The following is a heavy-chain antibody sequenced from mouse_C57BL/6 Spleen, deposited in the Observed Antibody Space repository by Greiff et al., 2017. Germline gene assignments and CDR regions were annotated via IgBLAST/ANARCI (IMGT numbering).Heavy chain of an antibody. V-gene: IGHV1-54*01. Sequence: VQLVESGAELVRPGTSVKVSCKASGYAFTNYLIEWVKQRPGQGLEWIGVINPGSGGTNYNEKFKGKATLTADKSSSTAYMQLSSLTSEDSAVYICARSDYGSTFAYWGQGTLVTVSA. CDR1: GYAFTNYL. D-gene: IGHD1-1*01. CDR3: ARSDYGSTFAY. J-gene: IGHJ3*01. CDR2: INPGSGGT.